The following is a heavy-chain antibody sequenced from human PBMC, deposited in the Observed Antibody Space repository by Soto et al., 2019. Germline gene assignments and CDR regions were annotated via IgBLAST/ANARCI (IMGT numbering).Heavy chain of an antibody. CDR1: GYSFNNYG. V-gene: IGHV1-18*01. CDR3: ARDIYVRPGRAGIRHWFDP. CDR2: ISPNSLYA. J-gene: IGHJ5*02. D-gene: IGHD6-19*01. Sequence: QVLLVQSGAEVKKPGASVNVSCKASGYSFNNYGLAWVRQAPGQGREWLGWISPNSLYANYAQRFQGRVTMDTDSSTGTAYMELRSLRSDDTAVYLCARDIYVRPGRAGIRHWFDPWGQGTLVTVSS.